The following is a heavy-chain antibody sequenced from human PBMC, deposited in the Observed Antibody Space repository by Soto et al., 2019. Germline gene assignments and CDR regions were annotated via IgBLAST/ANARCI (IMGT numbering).Heavy chain of an antibody. J-gene: IGHJ4*02. D-gene: IGHD3-22*01. CDR2: IYYSGST. V-gene: IGHV4-59*08. Sequence: SETLSLTCTVSGGAISSYYWSWIRQPPGKGLEWIGYIYYSGSTYYNPSLKSRVTISVDTSKNQFSLKLSSVTAADTAVYYCVRSDYYDSSGYYFVTYWGQGTLVTVSS. CDR3: VRSDYYDSSGYYFVTY. CDR1: GGAISSYY.